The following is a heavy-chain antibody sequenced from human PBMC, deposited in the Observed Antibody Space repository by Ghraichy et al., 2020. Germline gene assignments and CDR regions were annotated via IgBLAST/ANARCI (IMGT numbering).Heavy chain of an antibody. CDR1: GGSISNFY. D-gene: IGHD6-19*01. V-gene: IGHV4-59*01. J-gene: IGHJ4*02. CDR3: ARGGWSLDY. CDR2: IYYSGST. Sequence: SETLSLTCTVSGGSISNFYWSWIRQPPGKGLEWIGYIYYSGSTSYNPSLKSRVTISVDTSKSQFSPKLSSVTAADTAVYYCARGGWSLDYWGQGTLVTVSS.